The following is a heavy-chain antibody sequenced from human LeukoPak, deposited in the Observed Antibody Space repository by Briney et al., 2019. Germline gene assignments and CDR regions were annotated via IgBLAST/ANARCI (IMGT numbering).Heavy chain of an antibody. D-gene: IGHD2-15*01. J-gene: IGHJ4*02. CDR3: TSTLGY. CDR2: IKSNSNGGTT. Sequence: GGSLRLSCAASGCTFSNVWLMWVRQAPGRGLEWVGRIKSNSNGGTTDYAAPVKGRFTISRDDSKSTLYLQMDSLKTEDTAMYYCTSTLGYWGQGTLVIVSS. V-gene: IGHV3-15*01. CDR1: GCTFSNVW.